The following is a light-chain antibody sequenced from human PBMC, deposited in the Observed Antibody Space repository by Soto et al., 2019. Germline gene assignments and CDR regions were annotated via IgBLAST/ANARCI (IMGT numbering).Light chain of an antibody. CDR1: ERVSSSY. CDR3: QQYGSSLLT. CDR2: DAS. J-gene: IGKJ4*01. V-gene: IGKV3D-20*01. Sequence: IVLTQSPATMSLSPGERATLSCGASERVSSSYVAWYQMKAGLAPRLLIHDASTRASGIPDRFRGSKSGTDFTLTIRGLEPEDAAVYYCQQYGSSLLTFGGGTKVDI.